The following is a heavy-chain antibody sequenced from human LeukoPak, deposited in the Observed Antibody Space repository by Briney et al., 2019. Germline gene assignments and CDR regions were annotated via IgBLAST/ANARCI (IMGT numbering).Heavy chain of an antibody. V-gene: IGHV4-59*01. CDR2: IYYSGST. Sequence: KTSETLSLTCTVSGGSISSYYWSWIRQPPGKGLEWIGYIYYSGSTNYNPSLKSRVTISVDTPKNQFSLKLSSVTAADTAVYYCARGRGSGGWGYYYMDVWGKGTTVTVSS. D-gene: IGHD1-26*01. CDR1: GGSISSYY. J-gene: IGHJ6*03. CDR3: ARGRGSGGWGYYYMDV.